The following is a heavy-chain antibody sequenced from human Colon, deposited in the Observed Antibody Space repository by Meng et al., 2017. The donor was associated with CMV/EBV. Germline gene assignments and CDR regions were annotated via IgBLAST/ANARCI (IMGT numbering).Heavy chain of an antibody. CDR1: GLTFSSYA. CDR2: ISDSGSRT. V-gene: IGHV3-23*01. J-gene: IGHJ4*02. Sequence: GGSLRRACAASGLTFSSYAMSWARQTPGKGLEWVSTISDSGSRTHYADSVKGRFTVSRDNSKNTLSLLMSSLRADDTAIYYCEGSDFWGQGTLVTVSS. CDR3: EGSDF.